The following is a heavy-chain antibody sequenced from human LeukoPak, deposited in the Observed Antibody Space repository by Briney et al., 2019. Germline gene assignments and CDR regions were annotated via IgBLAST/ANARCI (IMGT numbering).Heavy chain of an antibody. V-gene: IGHV3-15*01. CDR2: IKSKTDGGTT. D-gene: IGHD2-2*01. CDR1: GFTFSNAW. J-gene: IGHJ4*02. CDR3: TALVVPAAIESGYSYGLPDY. Sequence: PGGSLRLSCAASGFTFSNAWMSWVRQAPGKGLEWVGRIKSKTDGGTTDYAAPVKGRFTISRDDSKNTLYLQMNSLKTEDTAVYYCTALVVPAAIESGYSYGLPDYWGQGTLVTVSS.